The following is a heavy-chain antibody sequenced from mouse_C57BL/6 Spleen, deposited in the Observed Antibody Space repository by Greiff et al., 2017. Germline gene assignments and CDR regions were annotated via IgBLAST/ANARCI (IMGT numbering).Heavy chain of an antibody. CDR1: GFTFSSYA. V-gene: IGHV5-4*01. J-gene: IGHJ4*01. D-gene: IGHD1-1*01. CDR2: ISDGGSYT. Sequence: VQLKQSGGGLVKPGGSLKLSCAASGFTFSSYAMSWVRQTPEKRLEWVATISDGGSYTYYPDNVKGRFTISRDNAKNNLYLQMSHLKSEDTAMYYCARDRYYGSSYAMDYWGQGTSVTVSS. CDR3: ARDRYYGSSYAMDY.